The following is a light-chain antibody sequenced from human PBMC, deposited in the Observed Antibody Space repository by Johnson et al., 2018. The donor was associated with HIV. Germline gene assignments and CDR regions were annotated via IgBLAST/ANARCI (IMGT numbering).Light chain of an antibody. CDR3: GTWDSSLSAHYV. J-gene: IGLJ1*01. CDR2: EKN. V-gene: IGLV1-51*02. CDR1: SSNIGNNY. Sequence: QSVLTQPPSVSAAPGQKVTISCSGSSSNIGNNYVSWYQQLPGTAPKLLIYEKNKRPSGIPDRFSASKSGTSATLDITGLQTGDEADYYCGTWDSSLSAHYVFGTGTNVTVL.